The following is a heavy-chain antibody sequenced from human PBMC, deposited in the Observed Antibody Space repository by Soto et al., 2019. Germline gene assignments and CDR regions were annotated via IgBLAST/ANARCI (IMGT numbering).Heavy chain of an antibody. CDR2: VSPPFRTS. J-gene: IGHJ6*02. D-gene: IGHD3-10*01. CDR1: GVSFNNNG. V-gene: IGHV1-69*01. Sequence: QVQLVQSGAEVKKPGSSVKVSCKTSGVSFNNNGIGWVRQAPGHGLEWMGGVSPPFRTSNYAQKFQGRISITADAPTATVNMELSSLTSEDTAQYYCARVLYYGSVSYSPYGMDVWGQGTTVTVSS. CDR3: ARVLYYGSVSYSPYGMDV.